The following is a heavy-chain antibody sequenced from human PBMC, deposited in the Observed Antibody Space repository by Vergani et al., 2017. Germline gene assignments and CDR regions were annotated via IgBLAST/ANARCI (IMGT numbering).Heavy chain of an antibody. J-gene: IGHJ3*01. Sequence: QLLESGGGLIQPGGSLRLSCAASGFTFNSYAMTWVRQAPGKGLEWVSGINNNGGSTYYADSVKGRFTISRDNSKNTLYLQMTDLSAEDTATYYCAKVCGSNSCPYGGGAFDVWGHGTMVTVSS. V-gene: IGHV3-23*01. CDR1: GFTFNSYA. CDR2: INNNGGST. D-gene: IGHD2-2*01. CDR3: AKVCGSNSCPYGGGAFDV.